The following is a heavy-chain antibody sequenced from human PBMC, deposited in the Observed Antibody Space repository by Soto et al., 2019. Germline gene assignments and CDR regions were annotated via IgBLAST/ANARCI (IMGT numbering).Heavy chain of an antibody. J-gene: IGHJ6*02. CDR1: GGTFSTYS. Sequence: ASVKVSCRASGGTFSTYSITWVRQAPGQGLEWMGGIIPIFATTTYAQKFQGRVTITADESTSTAYMELSSLRSEDTAVYYCAKDPPTCTGGSCYKGSQYYYYAMDVWGQGTTVTVSS. D-gene: IGHD2-15*01. CDR2: IIPIFATT. V-gene: IGHV1-69*13. CDR3: AKDPPTCTGGSCYKGSQYYYYAMDV.